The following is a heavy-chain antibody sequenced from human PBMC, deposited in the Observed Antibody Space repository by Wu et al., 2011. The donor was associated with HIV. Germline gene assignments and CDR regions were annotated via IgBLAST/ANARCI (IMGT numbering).Heavy chain of an antibody. D-gene: IGHD2-2*01. Sequence: QVQVVQSGAAVKKPGSSVKVSCKASGGDFSSYAIAWVRLAPGQGLEWMGGIIPMYGQGHYAQKWQGRITITADESTSTVYMELSSLRSEDTAVYYCAREERSSTSCPFDYWGQGTLVTVSS. J-gene: IGHJ4*02. CDR2: IIPMYGQG. CDR1: GGDFSSYA. CDR3: AREERSSTSCPFDY. V-gene: IGHV1-69*12.